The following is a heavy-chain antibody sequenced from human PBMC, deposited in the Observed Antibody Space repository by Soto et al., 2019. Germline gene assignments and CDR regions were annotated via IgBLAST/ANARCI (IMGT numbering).Heavy chain of an antibody. CDR1: GGSISSYY. CDR2: IYYSGST. Sequence: PSETLSLTCTVSGGSISSYYWSWIRQPPGKGLEWIGYIYYSGSTNYNPSLKSRVTISVDTSKNQFSLKLSSVTAADTAVYYCARFAYDYGSGSYYNYYYYYMDVWGKGTTVTVSS. J-gene: IGHJ6*03. V-gene: IGHV4-59*01. D-gene: IGHD3-10*01. CDR3: ARFAYDYGSGSYYNYYYYYMDV.